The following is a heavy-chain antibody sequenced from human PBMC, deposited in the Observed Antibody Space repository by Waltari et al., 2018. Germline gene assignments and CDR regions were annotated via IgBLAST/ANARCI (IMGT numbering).Heavy chain of an antibody. V-gene: IGHV4-59*01. D-gene: IGHD3-10*01. CDR1: GGSISSYY. CDR2: IYYSGST. CDR3: ARSRLLWFRESTDAFDI. J-gene: IGHJ3*02. Sequence: QVQLQESGPGLVKPSETLSLTCTVSGGSISSYYWSWIRQPPGKGLEWIGYIYYSGSTNYNPSLKSRVTISVDTSENQFSLKLSSVNAADTAVYYCARSRLLWFRESTDAFDIWGQGTMVTVSS.